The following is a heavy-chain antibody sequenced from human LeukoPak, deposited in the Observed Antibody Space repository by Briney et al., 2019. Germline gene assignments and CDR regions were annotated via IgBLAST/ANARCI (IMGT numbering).Heavy chain of an antibody. V-gene: IGHV4-38-2*02. CDR1: DDSVSSDYY. CDR2: LYHSGST. CDR3: ARDSEDYGDFVSSDALDI. Sequence: PSETLSLTCTVSDDSVSSDYYWGWIRQPPGKGLEWIGSLYHSGSTYYNPSLKSRVTISVDTSKNQFSLKLSSVTAADTAVYYCARDSEDYGDFVSSDALDIWGQGTMVTVSS. J-gene: IGHJ3*02. D-gene: IGHD4-17*01.